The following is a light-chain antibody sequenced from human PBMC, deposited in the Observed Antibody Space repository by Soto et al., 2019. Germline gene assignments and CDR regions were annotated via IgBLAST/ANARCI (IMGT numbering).Light chain of an antibody. CDR1: SSDVGGYNS. CDR3: TSYTSSSTLV. CDR2: EVT. J-gene: IGLJ2*01. V-gene: IGLV2-14*01. Sequence: QSVLNQPASVSGSPGQSITISCTGTSSDVGGYNSVSWYQQHPGKAPKLMIYEVTNRPSGVSNRFSGSKSGNTASLTISGLQAEDEADYYCTSYTSSSTLVFGGGTKLTVL.